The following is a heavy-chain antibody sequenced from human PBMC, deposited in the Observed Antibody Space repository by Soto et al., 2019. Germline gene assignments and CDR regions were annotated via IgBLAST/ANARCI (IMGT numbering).Heavy chain of an antibody. V-gene: IGHV1-2*02. D-gene: IGHD3-3*01. Sequence: ASVKVSCKASGYTFTGYFMHWVRQAPGQGLEWMGCINPNSGATKYAQKFQGRVTLARDTSINTAYMELSMLRSDDTAVYYCARGGGTILAPLPWGQGTLVTVSS. CDR1: GYTFTGYF. CDR2: INPNSGAT. J-gene: IGHJ5*02. CDR3: ARGGGTILAPLP.